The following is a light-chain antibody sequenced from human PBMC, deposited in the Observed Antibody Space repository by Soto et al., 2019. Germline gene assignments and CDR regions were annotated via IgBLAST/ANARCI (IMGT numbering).Light chain of an antibody. CDR2: GAS. J-gene: IGKJ1*01. V-gene: IGKV3-20*01. CDR1: QSVSSNY. Sequence: EIVLTQSPGTLSLSPGERATLSCRASQSVSSNYLAWYQQKPGQAPRLLIYGASNRATGIPDRFSGSGSGTDFTLTISRLELEDFAVYYCHQYGGSPRTFGQGTRWIS. CDR3: HQYGGSPRT.